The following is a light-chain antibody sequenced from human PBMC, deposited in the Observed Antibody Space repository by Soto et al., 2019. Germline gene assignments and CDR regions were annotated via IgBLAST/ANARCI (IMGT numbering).Light chain of an antibody. CDR1: QYMRNT. Sequence: IVMTQSPATLSVSPGESATLSCRASQYMRNTFAWYQQKPGQAPRLLIYGVSTRATGIPARFSGSGSWTEVTLTISSLQSEDSSVYYCQQYNKWPSLTFGGGTKVDIK. CDR2: GVS. V-gene: IGKV3-15*01. CDR3: QQYNKWPSLT. J-gene: IGKJ4*01.